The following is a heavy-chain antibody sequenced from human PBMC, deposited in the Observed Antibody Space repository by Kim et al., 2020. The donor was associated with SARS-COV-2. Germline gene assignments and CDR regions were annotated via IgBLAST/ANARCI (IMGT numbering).Heavy chain of an antibody. D-gene: IGHD3-10*01. Sequence: GGSLRLSCAASGFTFSGYSMNWVRQAPGKGLEWVSSITTSGSNKYYADSVKGRFTISRDNAKNSLYLQMNSLRAEDTAVYYCARDRSSGVWGQGITVTVSS. CDR1: GFTFSGYS. V-gene: IGHV3-21*01. J-gene: IGHJ6*02. CDR2: ITTSGSNK. CDR3: ARDRSSGV.